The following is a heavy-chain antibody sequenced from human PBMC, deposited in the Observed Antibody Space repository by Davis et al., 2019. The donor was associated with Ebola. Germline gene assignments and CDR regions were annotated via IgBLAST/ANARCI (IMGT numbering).Heavy chain of an antibody. CDR3: ARDMMHSYGPGYYYGMDV. CDR2: ISGSGGST. Sequence: PGGSLRLSCAASGFTFSSYAMSWVRQAPGKGLEWVSAISGSGGSTYYADSVKGRFTISRDNSKNTLYLQMNSLRAEDTAVYYCARDMMHSYGPGYYYGMDVWGQGTTVTVSS. D-gene: IGHD5-18*01. J-gene: IGHJ6*02. CDR1: GFTFSSYA. V-gene: IGHV3-23*01.